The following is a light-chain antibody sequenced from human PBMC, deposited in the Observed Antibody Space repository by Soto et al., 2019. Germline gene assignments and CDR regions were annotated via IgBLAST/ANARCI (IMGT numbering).Light chain of an antibody. V-gene: IGLV2-14*01. J-gene: IGLJ1*01. CDR2: DVS. CDR1: SSDVGGYNY. Sequence: QSVLTQPASVSGSPGQSITISCTGTSSDVGGYNYVSWYQQHPGKAPKLMIYDVSNWPSGVSNRFSGSKSGNTASLTISGLQGEDEADYYCSSYTSSSTLVFGTGTKLTVL. CDR3: SSYTSSSTLV.